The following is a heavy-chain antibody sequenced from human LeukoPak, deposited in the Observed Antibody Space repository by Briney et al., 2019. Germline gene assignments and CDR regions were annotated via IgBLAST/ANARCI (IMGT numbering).Heavy chain of an antibody. D-gene: IGHD3-10*01. CDR2: INPNSGGT. Sequence: ASVKVSCKTSGYTFAGYFVHWVRQAPGQGLGWMGWINPNSGGTNYTQNFQGRVTITRDTSITTAYMELSRLTSDDTALYYCARDQGYGSGGYSFDYWGQGTRVTVSS. V-gene: IGHV1-2*02. J-gene: IGHJ4*02. CDR1: GYTFAGYF. CDR3: ARDQGYGSGGYSFDY.